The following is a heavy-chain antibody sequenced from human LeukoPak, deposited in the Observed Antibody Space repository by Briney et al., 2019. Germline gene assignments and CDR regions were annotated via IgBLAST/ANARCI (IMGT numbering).Heavy chain of an antibody. CDR2: IYYSGST. D-gene: IGHD3-10*01. CDR1: GGSISSSSYY. Sequence: SETLSLTCTVSGGSISSSSYYWGWIRQPPGKGLEWIGSIYYSGSTYYNPSLKSRVTISVDTSKNQFSLKLSSVTAADTAVYYCARARKLWFGELFSYPFIFDYWGQGTLVTVSS. V-gene: IGHV4-39*01. J-gene: IGHJ4*02. CDR3: ARARKLWFGELFSYPFIFDY.